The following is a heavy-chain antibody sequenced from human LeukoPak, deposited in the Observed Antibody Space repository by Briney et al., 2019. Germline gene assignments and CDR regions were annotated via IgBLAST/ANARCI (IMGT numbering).Heavy chain of an antibody. CDR1: GGSFSGYY. V-gene: IGHV4-34*01. J-gene: IGHJ4*02. Sequence: PSETLSLTCAVYGGSFSGYYWSWIRQPPGKGLEWIGEINHSGSTNYNPSLKSRVTISVDTSKNQFSLKLSSVTAADTAVYYCARPAGYPGLNYFDYWGPGTLVTVSS. CDR3: ARPAGYPGLNYFDY. CDR2: INHSGST. D-gene: IGHD6-25*01.